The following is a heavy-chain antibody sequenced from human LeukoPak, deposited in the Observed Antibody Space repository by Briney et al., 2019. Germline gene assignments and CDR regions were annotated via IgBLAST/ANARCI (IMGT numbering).Heavy chain of an antibody. V-gene: IGHV3-7*03. J-gene: IGHJ3*01. D-gene: IGHD6-6*01. Sequence: GGPLRLSCAVSGFTLSGFWMSWSRRAPGKGLEWVASINSDGSEGYYADVVKGRFTISRDNAKNSLYLQINSLRAEDTAVYYCARSSYSSSSSVWGQGTMVTVSS. CDR3: ARSSYSSSSSV. CDR1: GFTLSGFW. CDR2: INSDGSEG.